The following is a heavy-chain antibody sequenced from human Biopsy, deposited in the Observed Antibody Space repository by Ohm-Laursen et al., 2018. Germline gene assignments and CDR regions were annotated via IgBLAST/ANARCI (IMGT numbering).Heavy chain of an antibody. J-gene: IGHJ4*02. CDR1: GGSFTGHY. D-gene: IGHD4-23*01. V-gene: IGHV4-59*11. CDR2: ISHTGYT. Sequence: SETLSLTWAVSGGSFTGHYWTWIRQPPGKGLEWIGHISHTGYTSYKSSLKSRVTISLDTSRNHFSLRLSSLTAADTAVYYCARGPNDFGGLYFPRWGQGTLLTVSS. CDR3: ARGPNDFGGLYFPR.